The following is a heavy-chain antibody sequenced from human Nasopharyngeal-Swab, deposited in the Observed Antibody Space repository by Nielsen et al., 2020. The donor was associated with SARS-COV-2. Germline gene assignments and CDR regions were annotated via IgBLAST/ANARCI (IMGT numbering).Heavy chain of an antibody. D-gene: IGHD4-17*01. CDR3: ARDAPAHYGAFY. CDR2: IAHDASNE. Sequence: GGSLRLSCAASGFTFSSFGMHWVRQAPGKGLEWVPFIAHDASNEYYGDSVKGRFSISRDSSKNTLYLQMDSLRGEDTAVYYCARDAPAHYGAFYWGRGTLVTVSS. J-gene: IGHJ4*02. CDR1: GFTFSSFG. V-gene: IGHV3-30*03.